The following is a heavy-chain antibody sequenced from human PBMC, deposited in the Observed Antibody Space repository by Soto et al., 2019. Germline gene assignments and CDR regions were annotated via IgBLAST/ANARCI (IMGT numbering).Heavy chain of an antibody. D-gene: IGHD3-22*01. CDR3: ARDLPKYYYDSSGYYLKIDAFDI. CDR1: GGSFSGYY. J-gene: IGHJ3*02. CDR2: INHSGST. V-gene: IGHV4-34*01. Sequence: SETLSLTCAVYGGSFSGYYWSWIRRPPGKGLEWIGEINHSGSTNYNPSLKSRVTISVDTSKNQFSLKLSSVTAADTAVYYCARDLPKYYYDSSGYYLKIDAFDIWGQGTMVTVSS.